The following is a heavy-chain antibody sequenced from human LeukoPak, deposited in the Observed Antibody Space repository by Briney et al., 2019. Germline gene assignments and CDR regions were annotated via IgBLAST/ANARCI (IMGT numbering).Heavy chain of an antibody. J-gene: IGHJ4*02. Sequence: GESLKVSCKGSGYSFTSYWIGWVRQMPGKGLEWVGVIYPDDSDTRYSPSFQDQVTISADKSISTAYLQWSSLKASDIAMYYCARHYPGGDYFIDYWGQGTLVTVSS. CDR3: ARHYPGGDYFIDY. CDR2: IYPDDSDT. CDR1: GYSFTSYW. V-gene: IGHV5-51*01. D-gene: IGHD4-17*01.